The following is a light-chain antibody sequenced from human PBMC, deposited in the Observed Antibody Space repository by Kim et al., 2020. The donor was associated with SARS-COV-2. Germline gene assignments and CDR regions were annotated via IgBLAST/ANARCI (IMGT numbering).Light chain of an antibody. Sequence: EVVMTQSPATLSVSPGERAALSCRASQSVSSKLAWYQQKPGQAPRLLIYDASTRASGIPARFIGIGSGTEFTLTIFRLQSEDFALYYCQQYSDWPPITFGQGTRLEIK. CDR1: QSVSSK. CDR2: DAS. CDR3: QQYSDWPPIT. J-gene: IGKJ5*01. V-gene: IGKV3-15*01.